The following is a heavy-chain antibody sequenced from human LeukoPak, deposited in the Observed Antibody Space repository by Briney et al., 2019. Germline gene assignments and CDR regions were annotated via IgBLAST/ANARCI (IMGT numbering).Heavy chain of an antibody. V-gene: IGHV3-53*01. D-gene: IGHD5-12*01. CDR2: IYSGGST. J-gene: IGHJ6*02. CDR3: ARARGYSGYESKWYFYGMDV. CDR1: GFTVSSNY. Sequence: QAGGSLRLSCAASGFTVSSNYMSWVRQAPGKGLEWVSVIYSGGSTYYADSVKGRFTVSRDNSKNTLYLQMNSLRAEDTAVYYCARARGYSGYESKWYFYGMDVWGQGTTVTVSS.